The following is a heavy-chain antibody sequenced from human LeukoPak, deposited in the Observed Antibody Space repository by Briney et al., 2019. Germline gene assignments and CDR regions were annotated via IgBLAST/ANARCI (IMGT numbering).Heavy chain of an antibody. CDR2: IIPIFGTA. CDR1: GGTFSSYA. J-gene: IGHJ5*02. CDR3: ARDSGLRITMVRGFDP. V-gene: IGHV1-69*13. D-gene: IGHD3-10*01. Sequence: SVKVSCKASGGTFSSYAISWVRQAPGQGLEWMGGIIPIFGTANYAQKFQGRVTITADESTSTAYMELSSLRSEDTAVYYCARDSGLRITMVRGFDPWGQGTLVTVSS.